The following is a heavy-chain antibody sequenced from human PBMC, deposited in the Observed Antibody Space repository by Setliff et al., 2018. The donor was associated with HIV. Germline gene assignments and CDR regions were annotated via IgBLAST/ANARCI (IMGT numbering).Heavy chain of an antibody. CDR2: IIPILGTA. CDR3: ARGYCGGGICYSPNWLDP. Sequence: SVKVSCKASGDSFSTYLISWVRQAPGQGLEWMGGIIPILGTADYAQKFRDRVTLTTDTSTSTAYMELRSLTSDDTAVYYCARGYCGGGICYSPNWLDPWGQGTLVTVSS. V-gene: IGHV1-69*10. CDR1: GDSFSTYL. J-gene: IGHJ5*02. D-gene: IGHD2-15*01.